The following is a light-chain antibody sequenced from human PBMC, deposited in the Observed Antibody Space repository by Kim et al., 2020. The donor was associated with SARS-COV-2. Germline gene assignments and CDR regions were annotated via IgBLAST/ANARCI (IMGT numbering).Light chain of an antibody. Sequence: LSAGERATLSCRASQGFSSSFLAWYQHTPGQAPRLLIHGASSRATGIPDRFSGSGSGTDFTLTISRLEPEDFAVYYCQQSDSPPYTFGQGTKLEI. CDR1: QGFSSSF. CDR2: GAS. V-gene: IGKV3-20*01. CDR3: QQSDSPPYT. J-gene: IGKJ2*01.